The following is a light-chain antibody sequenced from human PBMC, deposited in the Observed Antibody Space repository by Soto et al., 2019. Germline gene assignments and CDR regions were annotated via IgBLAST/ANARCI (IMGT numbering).Light chain of an antibody. CDR1: SSDVGSYNL. CDR3: CSYAGSSTFYVV. Sequence: QSALTQPASVSGSPGQSITISCTGTSSDVGSYNLVSWYQQHPGKAPKLMIFEGSKRPSGVSNRFSGSKSGNTASLTISGLQPEDEADYYYCSYAGSSTFYVVFGGGTKLTVL. J-gene: IGLJ2*01. V-gene: IGLV2-23*03. CDR2: EGS.